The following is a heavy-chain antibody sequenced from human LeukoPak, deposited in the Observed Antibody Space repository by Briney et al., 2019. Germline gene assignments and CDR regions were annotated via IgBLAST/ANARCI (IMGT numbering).Heavy chain of an antibody. J-gene: IGHJ4*02. CDR1: GGSISSYY. CDR3: ARDSCSSNSGRKKFDN. V-gene: IGHV4-59*12. Sequence: PSETLSLTCTVSGGSISSYYWSWIRQPPGKGLEWIGYIYYSGSTNYNPSLKSRVTISVDTSKNQFSLKLSSVTAADTAVYYCARDSCSSNSGRKKFDNWGQGTLVTVSS. D-gene: IGHD2-2*01. CDR2: IYYSGST.